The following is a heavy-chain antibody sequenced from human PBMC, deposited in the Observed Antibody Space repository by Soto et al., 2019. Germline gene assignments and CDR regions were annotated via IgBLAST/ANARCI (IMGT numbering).Heavy chain of an antibody. CDR1: GGSISSGGCY. V-gene: IGHV4-31*01. CDR3: ARESLVFSGWSAYGIDV. D-gene: IGHD6-19*01. Sequence: QVQLQESGPGLVKPSQTLSLTCTVSGGSISSGGCYWSWIRQHPGKGLEWIGYIYYSGSTYYNPPLKSPVTISVDTSRNQLSLKLSSVTAADTAVYYCARESLVFSGWSAYGIDVWGQWTTVTGAS. CDR2: IYYSGST. J-gene: IGHJ6*02.